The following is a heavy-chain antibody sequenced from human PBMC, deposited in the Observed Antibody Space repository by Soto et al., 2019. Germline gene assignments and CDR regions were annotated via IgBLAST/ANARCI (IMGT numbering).Heavy chain of an antibody. CDR1: GGTFSSYA. CDR3: ARGFMDGSPSVYYYYGMDV. J-gene: IGHJ6*02. V-gene: IGHV1-69*13. CDR2: IIPIFGTA. Sequence: GASVKVSCKASGGTFSSYAISWVRQAPGQGLEWMGGIIPIFGTANYAQKFQGRVTITADESTSTAYMELSSLRSEDTAVYYCARGFMDGSPSVYYYYGMDVWGQGTTVTVS. D-gene: IGHD2-2*03.